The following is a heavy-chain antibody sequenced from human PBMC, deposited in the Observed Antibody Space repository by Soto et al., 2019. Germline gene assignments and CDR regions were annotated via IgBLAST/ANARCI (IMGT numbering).Heavy chain of an antibody. CDR3: AKGYSYGVLAPLGY. CDR1: VFTFDDYA. J-gene: IGHJ4*02. D-gene: IGHD5-18*01. CDR2: ISWNSGLI. Sequence: EVQLVEAGGVLVQPGRSLRLSCAASVFTFDDYAMHWGRQAPGKGLEWVLGISWNSGLIDYAESVKVRFTISRDNSKNPLYLQMNSLRAEDTALYYCAKGYSYGVLAPLGYWDQGKLLSVSS. V-gene: IGHV3-9*01.